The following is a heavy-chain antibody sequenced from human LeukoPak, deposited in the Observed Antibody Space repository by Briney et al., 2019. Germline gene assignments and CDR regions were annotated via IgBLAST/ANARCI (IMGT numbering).Heavy chain of an antibody. D-gene: IGHD3-22*01. CDR1: RFTFSSYW. CDR3: AREDSSGYANFDY. J-gene: IGHJ4*02. Sequence: RGSLRLSCAASRFTFSSYWMSWVRQAPGKGLEWVANIKQDGSEKYYVDSVKGRFTISRDNAKNSLYLRMNSLRAEDTAVYYCAREDSSGYANFDYWGQGTLVTVSS. V-gene: IGHV3-7*01. CDR2: IKQDGSEK.